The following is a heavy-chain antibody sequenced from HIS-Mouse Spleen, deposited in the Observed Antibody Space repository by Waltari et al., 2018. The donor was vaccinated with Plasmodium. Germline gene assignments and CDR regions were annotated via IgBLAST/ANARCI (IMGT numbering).Heavy chain of an antibody. V-gene: IGHV1-18*01. D-gene: IGHD3-16*01. CDR1: GYTFTSYG. CDR2: ISAYNGNT. Sequence: AQLLHPGPEAKKPGPSVKVLSSASGYTFTSYGFSWVRPAPGQGLEWMGWISAYNGNTNYAQKLQGRVTMTTDTSTSTAYMELRSLRSDDTAVYYCARSLGDDYWGQGTLVTVSS. CDR3: ARSLGDDY. J-gene: IGHJ4*02.